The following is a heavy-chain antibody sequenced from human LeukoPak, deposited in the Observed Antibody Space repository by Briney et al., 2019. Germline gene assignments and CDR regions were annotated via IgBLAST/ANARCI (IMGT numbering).Heavy chain of an antibody. Sequence: GESLKISCKGSGYNFTNNWIGWVRQMPGKGLEWMGIIYPGDSDTTYSPSFQGQVTISADKSISTAFLQWSSLKASDTAMYYCARPVEMSVDAFDIWGQGTMVTVSS. V-gene: IGHV5-51*01. D-gene: IGHD5-24*01. CDR3: ARPVEMSVDAFDI. CDR2: IYPGDSDT. CDR1: GYNFTNNW. J-gene: IGHJ3*02.